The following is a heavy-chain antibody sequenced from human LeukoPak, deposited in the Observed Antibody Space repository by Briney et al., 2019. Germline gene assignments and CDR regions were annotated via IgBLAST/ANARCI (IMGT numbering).Heavy chain of an antibody. J-gene: IGHJ4*02. CDR2: ISSSGSTI. CDR1: GFTFSDYY. CDR3: ARVTGYCSSTSCYRGYFDY. Sequence: GGSLGLSCAASGFTFSDYYMSWIRQAPGKGLEWVSYISSSGSTIYYADSVKGRFTISRDNAKNSLYLQMNSLRAEDTAVYYCARVTGYCSSTSCYRGYFDYWGQGTLVTVSS. D-gene: IGHD2-2*02. V-gene: IGHV3-11*01.